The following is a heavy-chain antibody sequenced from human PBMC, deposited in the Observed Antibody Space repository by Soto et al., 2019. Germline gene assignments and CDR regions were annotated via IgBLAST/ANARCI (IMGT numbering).Heavy chain of an antibody. CDR2: IIPIFGTA. Sequence: SVKVSCKASGGTFSSYAISWVRQAPGQGLEWMGGIIPIFGTANYAQKFQGRVTITADESTSTAYMELSSLRSEDTAVYYCARDSGYCSSTSCYQLDYWGQGTLVTV. V-gene: IGHV1-69*13. CDR3: ARDSGYCSSTSCYQLDY. CDR1: GGTFSSYA. D-gene: IGHD2-2*01. J-gene: IGHJ4*02.